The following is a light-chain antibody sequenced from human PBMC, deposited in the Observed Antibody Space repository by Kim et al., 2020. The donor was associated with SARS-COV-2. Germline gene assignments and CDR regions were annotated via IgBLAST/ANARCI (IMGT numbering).Light chain of an antibody. J-gene: IGLJ3*02. CDR2: DIT. CDR3: ASYTTYSTWV. V-gene: IGLV2-14*03. CDR1: SRDIGGYNY. Sequence: GRSMTYSCTGTSRDIGGYNYVSWYQQHPGKAPKLIIYDITARTSGVSNRFSGSKSGNTASLTIYGLQAEDEADYYCASYTTYSTWVFGEGTQLTVL.